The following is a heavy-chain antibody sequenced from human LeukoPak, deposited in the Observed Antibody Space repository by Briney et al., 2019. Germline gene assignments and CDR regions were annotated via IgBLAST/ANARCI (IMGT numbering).Heavy chain of an antibody. V-gene: IGHV4-34*01. CDR1: GGSFSGYY. Sequence: PSETLSLTCAVYGGSFSGYYWSWIRQPPGKGLEWIGEINHSGSTNYNPSLKSRVTISVDTSKDQFSLKLSSVTAADTAVYYCARGGWRTDYWGQGTLVTVSS. J-gene: IGHJ4*02. CDR2: INHSGST. CDR3: ARGGWRTDY.